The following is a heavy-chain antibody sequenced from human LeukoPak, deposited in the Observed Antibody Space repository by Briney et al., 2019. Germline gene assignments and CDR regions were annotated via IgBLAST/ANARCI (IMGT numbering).Heavy chain of an antibody. V-gene: IGHV3-30*02. CDR1: GFTFSSYG. CDR3: AKDRYCSSTSRPIDC. J-gene: IGHJ4*02. D-gene: IGHD2-2*01. CDR2: IRYDGSNK. Sequence: GGSLRLSCAASGFTFSSYGMLWVRQAPGKGLEWVAFIRYDGSNKYYADSVKGRFTISRDNSKNTLYLQMNSLRAEDTAVYYCAKDRYCSSTSRPIDCWGQGTLVTVSS.